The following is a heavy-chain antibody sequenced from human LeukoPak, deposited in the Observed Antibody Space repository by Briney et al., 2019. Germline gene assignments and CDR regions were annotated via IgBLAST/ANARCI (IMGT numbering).Heavy chain of an antibody. CDR1: GFTFSSYA. V-gene: IGHV3-30-3*01. CDR2: ISYDGSNK. J-gene: IGHJ4*02. D-gene: IGHD2-2*02. Sequence: GGSLRLSCAASGFTFSSYAMHWVRQAPGKGLEWVAVISYDGSNKYYADSVKGRFTISRDNSKNTLYLQMNSLRAEDTAVYYCARDDCSSTSCYKNFVYWGQGTLVTVSS. CDR3: ARDDCSSTSCYKNFVY.